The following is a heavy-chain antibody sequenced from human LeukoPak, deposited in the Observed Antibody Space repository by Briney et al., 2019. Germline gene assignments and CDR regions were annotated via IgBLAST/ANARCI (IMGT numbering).Heavy chain of an antibody. CDR2: IYTSGST. CDR3: ARDDTVLRDWCFDL. CDR1: GGSISSYY. D-gene: IGHD4-17*01. Sequence: SETLSLTCTVSGGSISSYYWSWIRQPAGKGLEWIGRIYTSGSTNYNPSLKSRVTMSVDTSKNQFSLKLSSVTAADTAVYYCARDDTVLRDWCFDLWGRGTLVTVSS. J-gene: IGHJ2*01. V-gene: IGHV4-4*07.